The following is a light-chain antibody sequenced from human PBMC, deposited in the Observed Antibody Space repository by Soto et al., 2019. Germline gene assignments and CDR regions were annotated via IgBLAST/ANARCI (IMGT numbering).Light chain of an antibody. CDR3: QQYNSYPRT. J-gene: IGKJ1*01. CDR2: DAS. CDR1: QSISSW. V-gene: IGKV1-5*01. Sequence: DIQMTQSPSTLSASVGDRVTITCRASQSISSWLAWYQQKPGKAPKLLIYDASSLESGVPSRFSGSGSGTEFTLTSSSMQPDDFATYYCQQYNSYPRTFGQVTKVDIK.